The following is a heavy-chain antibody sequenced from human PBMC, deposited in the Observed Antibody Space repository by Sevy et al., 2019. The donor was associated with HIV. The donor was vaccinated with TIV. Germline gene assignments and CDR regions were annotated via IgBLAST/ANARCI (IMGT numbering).Heavy chain of an antibody. V-gene: IGHV3-9*01. CDR1: GFTFDDYA. CDR2: ISWNSLSI. D-gene: IGHD3-22*01. J-gene: IGHJ3*02. CDR3: AKDISLYYYDTSDSAWGVVDI. Sequence: GGSLRLSCTASGFTFDDYAMHWVRQVPGKGLEWVSGISWNSLSIAYADSVKGRFTMSRDNGKKSLYLQMDSLRTEDTALYYCAKDISLYYYDTSDSAWGVVDIWGLGTMVTVSS.